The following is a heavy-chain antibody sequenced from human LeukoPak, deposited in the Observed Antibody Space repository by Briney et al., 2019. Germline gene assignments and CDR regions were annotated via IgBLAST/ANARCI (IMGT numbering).Heavy chain of an antibody. CDR2: IKQDGNEK. D-gene: IGHD1-26*01. CDR1: GFTFSSCW. V-gene: IGHV3-7*02. J-gene: IGHJ4*02. CDR3: ARLMGERSLFDY. Sequence: TGGSLRLSCAASGFTFSSCWMTWVRQAPGKGLEWVANIKQDGNEKYYVDSVKGRFSISRDNAENSVYLQMNSLRAEDTAVYYCARLMGERSLFDYWGQGVLVTVSS.